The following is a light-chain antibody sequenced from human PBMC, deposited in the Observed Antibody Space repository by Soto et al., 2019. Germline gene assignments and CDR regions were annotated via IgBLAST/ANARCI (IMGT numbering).Light chain of an antibody. J-gene: IGKJ2*01. Sequence: EIVLTQSPGTLSLSPGERATLSCRASQSVTDSYLAWYQHKPGQAPRLLIYDASTRAIAIPERFSGGGSGTDFTLTISSLEPEDFAVNYCQQYGSSPYAFGQGTKLEI. CDR3: QQYGSSPYA. CDR1: QSVTDSY. CDR2: DAS. V-gene: IGKV3-20*01.